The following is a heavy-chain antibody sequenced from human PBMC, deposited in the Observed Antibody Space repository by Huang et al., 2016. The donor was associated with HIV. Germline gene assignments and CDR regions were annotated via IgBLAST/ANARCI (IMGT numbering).Heavy chain of an antibody. J-gene: IGHJ6*02. V-gene: IGHV3-74*01. CDR2: INSDGRSA. Sequence: DVQLVESGGDIVQPGGSLRLSCAASGGTFDKCWMNWVRQAPGKGLVWVACINSDGRSATYADFGKGRFTIYRDNAQKVLDLEMNSLRGDDEGVYYCARAKGTASTTYFYDFGLDVWGQGTTVTVSS. CDR1: GGTFDKCW. CDR3: ARAKGTASTTYFYDFGLDV. D-gene: IGHD3-22*01.